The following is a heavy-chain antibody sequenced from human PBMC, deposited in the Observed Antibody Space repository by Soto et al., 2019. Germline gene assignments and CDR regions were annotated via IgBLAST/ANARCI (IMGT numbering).Heavy chain of an antibody. CDR1: GYTFTSYA. CDR3: ARGLDYDYIWGSSYYFDY. V-gene: IGHV1-3*01. J-gene: IGHJ4*02. CDR2: INAGNGNT. Sequence: ASVKVSCKASGYTFTSYAMHWVRQAPGQRLEWMGWINAGNGNTKYSQKFQGRVTITRDASASTAYMELSSLRSEDTAVYYCARGLDYDYIWGSSYYFDYWGQGTLVTAPQ. D-gene: IGHD3-16*01.